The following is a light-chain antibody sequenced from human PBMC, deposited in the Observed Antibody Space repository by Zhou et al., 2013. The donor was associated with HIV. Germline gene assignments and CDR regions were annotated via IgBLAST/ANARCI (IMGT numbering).Light chain of an antibody. CDR1: QSVSRN. V-gene: IGKV3-15*01. CDR3: QQHNNFPLT. J-gene: IGKJ4*01. CDR2: GSS. Sequence: EIVMTQSPATLSVSPGERATLSCRASQSVSRNLAWYQQKPGQAPRLLIYGSSTRATGIPARFSGSGSGTEFTLTISSMQSEDFATYYCQQHNNFPLTFGGGTKVEIK.